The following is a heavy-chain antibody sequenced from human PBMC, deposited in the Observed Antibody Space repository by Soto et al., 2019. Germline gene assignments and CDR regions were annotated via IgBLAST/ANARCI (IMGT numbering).Heavy chain of an antibody. CDR1: GFTFSSYS. J-gene: IGHJ4*02. CDR2: ISSSSSYI. Sequence: GGSLRLSCAASGFTFSSYSMNWVRQAPGKGLEWVSSISSSSSYIYYADSVKGRFTISRDNAKNSLYLQMNSLRAEDTAVYYCAALVVSLFDYWGQGTLVTVSS. V-gene: IGHV3-21*01. D-gene: IGHD3-22*01. CDR3: AALVVSLFDY.